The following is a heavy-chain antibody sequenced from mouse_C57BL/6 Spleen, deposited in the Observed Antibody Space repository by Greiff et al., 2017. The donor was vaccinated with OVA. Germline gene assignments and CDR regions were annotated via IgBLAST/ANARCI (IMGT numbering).Heavy chain of an antibody. CDR1: GYAFTNYL. Sequence: VQLQQSGAELVRPGTSVKLSCKASGYAFTNYLMEWVKQRPGQGLEWIGEINPGSGGTNYNEKFKGKATITAAKSSSTAYMQLSSLTSEDSTVYFCAEGGYDEGFDYWGQGTTLTVAS. D-gene: IGHD2-2*01. V-gene: IGHV1-54*01. CDR2: INPGSGGT. J-gene: IGHJ2*01. CDR3: AEGGYDEGFDY.